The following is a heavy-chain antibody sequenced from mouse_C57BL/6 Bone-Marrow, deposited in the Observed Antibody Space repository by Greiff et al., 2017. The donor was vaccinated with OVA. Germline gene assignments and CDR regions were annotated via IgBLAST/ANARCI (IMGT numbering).Heavy chain of an antibody. D-gene: IGHD1-1*01. Sequence: VQLQQPGAELVKPGASVKMSCKASGYTFTSYWITWVKQRPGQGLEWIGDIYPGSGSTNYNEKFKSKATLTVDTSSSTAYMQLSSLTSEDSAVYYCANYGSLYYYAMDYWRQGTSVTVSS. CDR1: GYTFTSYW. V-gene: IGHV1-55*01. CDR3: ANYGSLYYYAMDY. CDR2: IYPGSGST. J-gene: IGHJ4*01.